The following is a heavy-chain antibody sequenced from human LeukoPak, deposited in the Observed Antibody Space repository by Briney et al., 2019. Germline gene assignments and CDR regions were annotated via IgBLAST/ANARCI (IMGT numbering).Heavy chain of an antibody. V-gene: IGHV4-30-4*01. J-gene: IGHJ4*02. Sequence: SQTLSLTCTVSGGSISSGDYYWGWIRQPPGKGLEWIGYIYYSGSTYYNPSLKSRVTISVDTSKNQFSLKLSSVTAADTAVYYCARDGLAYCGGDCFYYWGQGTLVTVSS. D-gene: IGHD2-21*01. CDR3: ARDGLAYCGGDCFYY. CDR2: IYYSGST. CDR1: GGSISSGDYY.